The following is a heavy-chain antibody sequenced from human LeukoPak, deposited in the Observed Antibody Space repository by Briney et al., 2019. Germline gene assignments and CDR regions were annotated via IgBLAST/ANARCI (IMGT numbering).Heavy chain of an antibody. CDR3: AREPPLNSGYDQTFDY. D-gene: IGHD5-12*01. CDR1: GYTFTSYV. CDR2: ISAYNGNT. J-gene: IGHJ4*02. V-gene: IGHV1-18*01. Sequence: ASVKVSCKASGYTFTSYVISWVRQAPGQGLEWMGWISAYNGNTNYAQKLQGRVTMTTDTSTSTAYMELRSLRSDDTAVYYCAREPPLNSGYDQTFDYWGQGTLVTVSS.